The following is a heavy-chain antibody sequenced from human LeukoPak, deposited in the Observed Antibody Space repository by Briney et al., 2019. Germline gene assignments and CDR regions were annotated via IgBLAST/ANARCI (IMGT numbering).Heavy chain of an antibody. J-gene: IGHJ6*03. CDR2: IYYSGST. V-gene: IGHV4-39*07. CDR3: ARTPVDEDYYYYMDV. Sequence: SETLSLTCTVSGGSISRSSYYWGWIRQPPGKGLEWIGSIYYSGSTYYNPSLKSRVTISVDTSKNQFSLKLSSVTAADTAVYYCARTPVDEDYYYYMDVWGKGTTVTVSS. CDR1: GGSISRSSYY.